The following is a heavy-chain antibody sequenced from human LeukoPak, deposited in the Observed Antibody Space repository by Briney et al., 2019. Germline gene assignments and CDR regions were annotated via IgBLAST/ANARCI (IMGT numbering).Heavy chain of an antibody. CDR2: IFYTGKS. J-gene: IGHJ4*01. Sequence: SETLSLTCTVSGGSISGSSYYWGWIRQPPGKGLEWIGSIFYTGKSNENPSLKTRVTVSVDTSKNQFFLKVTSVTVADTAVYFCARLGDVEVNGGTLDYWGRGTLVTVS. CDR3: ARLGDVEVNGGTLDY. D-gene: IGHD2-21*01. CDR1: GGSISGSSYY. V-gene: IGHV4-39*01.